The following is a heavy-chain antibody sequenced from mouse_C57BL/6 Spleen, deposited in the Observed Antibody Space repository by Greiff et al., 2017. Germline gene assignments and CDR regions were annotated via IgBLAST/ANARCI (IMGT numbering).Heavy chain of an antibody. CDR2: INPSNGGT. CDR3: ARPLYGSSPFDY. V-gene: IGHV1-53*01. J-gene: IGHJ2*01. D-gene: IGHD1-1*01. CDR1: GYTFTSYG. Sequence: QVQLQQSGAELARPGASVKLSCKASGYTFTSYGISWVKQRPGQGLEWIGNINPSNGGTNYNEKFKSKATLTVDKSSSTAYMQLSSLTSEDSAVYYCARPLYGSSPFDYWGQGTTLTVSS.